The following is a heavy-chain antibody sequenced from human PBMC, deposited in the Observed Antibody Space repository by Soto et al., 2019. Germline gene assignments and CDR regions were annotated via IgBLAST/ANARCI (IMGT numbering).Heavy chain of an antibody. CDR1: GGTFSSYA. V-gene: IGHV1-69*13. Sequence: ASVKVSCKASGGTFSSYAISWVRQAPGQGLEWMGGIIPIFGTANYAQKFQGRVTITADESTSTAYMELSSLRSEDTAVYYCARGKENYDFWSGEFDYWGQGTLVTVSS. CDR3: ARGKENYDFWSGEFDY. J-gene: IGHJ4*02. D-gene: IGHD3-3*01. CDR2: IIPIFGTA.